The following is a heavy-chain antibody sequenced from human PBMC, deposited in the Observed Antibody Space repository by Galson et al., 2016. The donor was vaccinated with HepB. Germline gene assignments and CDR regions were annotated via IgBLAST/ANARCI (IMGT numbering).Heavy chain of an antibody. CDR2: ISSGSAYG. J-gene: IGHJ3*02. Sequence: SLRLSCAASGFIFSTYSMNWVRQAPGKGLEWVSSISSGSAYGYYADSVKGRFTISRDNAKKSLYLQTNSLRAKDTAVYYCARMRYSSGWLDGFDIWGQGTMVTVSS. V-gene: IGHV3-21*01. CDR1: GFIFSTYS. D-gene: IGHD6-19*01. CDR3: ARMRYSSGWLDGFDI.